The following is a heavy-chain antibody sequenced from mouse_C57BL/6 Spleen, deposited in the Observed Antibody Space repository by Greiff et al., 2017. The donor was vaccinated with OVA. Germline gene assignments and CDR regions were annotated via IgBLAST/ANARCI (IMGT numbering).Heavy chain of an antibody. CDR3: ASWDVGYFDY. Sequence: EVKLVESGPGLVKPSQSLSLTCSVTGYSITSGYYWNWIRQFPGNKLEWLGYISYDGSNNYNPSLKNRISITRDTSKNQFFLKLNSVTTEDTATYYCASWDVGYFDYWGQGTTLTVSS. CDR1: GYSITSGYY. D-gene: IGHD4-1*01. CDR2: ISYDGSN. V-gene: IGHV3-6*01. J-gene: IGHJ2*01.